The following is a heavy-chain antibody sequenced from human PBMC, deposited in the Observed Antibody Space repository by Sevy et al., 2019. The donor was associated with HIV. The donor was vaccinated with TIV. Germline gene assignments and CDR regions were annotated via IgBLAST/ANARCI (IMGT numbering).Heavy chain of an antibody. D-gene: IGHD1-26*01. V-gene: IGHV3-30*04. J-gene: IGHJ4*02. CDR2: ISYEGMSK. Sequence: GGSLRLSCAASAFSFSSYAMHWVRQAPGKGLEWVAIISYEGMSKSYADSVEGRFTISRDNSKNTLYLQMNSLRVEDTALYYCARVAGDEYYFDYWGQGTLVTVSS. CDR3: ARVAGDEYYFDY. CDR1: AFSFSSYA.